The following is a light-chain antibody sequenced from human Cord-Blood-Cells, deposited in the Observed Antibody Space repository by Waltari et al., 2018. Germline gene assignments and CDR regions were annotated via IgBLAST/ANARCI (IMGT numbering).Light chain of an antibody. CDR3: SSYTSSSTLV. CDR2: EVS. Sequence: QSALTQPAYVSGSPGQSITISCTGTSSDVGGYNYVSWYQQHPGKAPKPMIYEVSNRPSGVSNRFSGSKSGNTASLTISGLQAEDEADYYCSSYTSSSTLVFGTGTKVTVL. V-gene: IGLV2-14*01. CDR1: SSDVGGYNY. J-gene: IGLJ1*01.